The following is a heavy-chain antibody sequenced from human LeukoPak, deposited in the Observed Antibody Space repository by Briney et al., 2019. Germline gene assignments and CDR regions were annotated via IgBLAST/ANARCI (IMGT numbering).Heavy chain of an antibody. V-gene: IGHV3-21*01. CDR2: ISSSSSHI. CDR1: GFTFSSYS. J-gene: IGHJ4*02. Sequence: PGGSLRLSCAASGFTFSSYSMIWVRQAPGKGLEWVSSISSSSSHIYYADSVKGRFTMSRDNAKNSLFLQMNSLRAEDTAVYYCARGPYYYDSSELNDYWGQGTLVTVSS. CDR3: ARGPYYYDSSELNDY. D-gene: IGHD3-22*01.